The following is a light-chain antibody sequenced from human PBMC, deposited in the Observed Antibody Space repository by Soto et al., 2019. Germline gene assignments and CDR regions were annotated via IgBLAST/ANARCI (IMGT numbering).Light chain of an antibody. J-gene: IGLJ1*01. CDR3: SSYTTSSTYV. V-gene: IGLV2-14*01. CDR2: EVS. CDR1: SSDVGGYKY. Sequence: QSALTQPASVSGSPGQSITISCTGTSSDVGGYKYVSWYQQHLGKAPKLMIYEVSNRPSGISNRFSGSKSGNAASLTISGLQAEDEADYYCSSYTTSSTYVFGTGTKLTVL.